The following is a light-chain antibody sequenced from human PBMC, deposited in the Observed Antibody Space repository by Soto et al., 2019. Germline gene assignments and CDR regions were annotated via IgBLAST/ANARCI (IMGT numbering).Light chain of an antibody. J-gene: IGLJ2*01. CDR1: SSDVGNHNY. Sequence: QSVLTQPPSASGSPGQSVTISCTGTSSDVGNHNYVSWYQQHPGKAPKLMIYEVSQRPSGVPDRFSGSKSGNTASLTVSGLQAEDEADYYCSSYAGSNNLVVFGGGTKFTVL. CDR3: SSYAGSNNLVV. CDR2: EVS. V-gene: IGLV2-8*01.